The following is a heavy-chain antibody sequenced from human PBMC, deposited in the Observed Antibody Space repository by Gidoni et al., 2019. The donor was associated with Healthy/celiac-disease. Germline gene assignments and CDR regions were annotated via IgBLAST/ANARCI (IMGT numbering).Heavy chain of an antibody. CDR3: ARVPSITMVRGETWFDP. Sequence: QLQLQESGPGLVKPSATLSLPCTVSGGSISSSSYYWGWIRQPPGKGLEWIGSIYYSGSTYYNPSLKSRVTISVDTAKNQFSLKLSSVTAADTAVYYCARVPSITMVRGETWFDPWGQGTLVTVSS. CDR1: GGSISSSSYY. D-gene: IGHD3-10*01. CDR2: IYYSGST. J-gene: IGHJ5*02. V-gene: IGHV4-39*07.